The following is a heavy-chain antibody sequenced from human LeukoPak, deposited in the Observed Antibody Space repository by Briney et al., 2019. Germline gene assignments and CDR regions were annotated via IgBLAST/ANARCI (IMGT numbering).Heavy chain of an antibody. Sequence: PGRSLRLSCAASGFTFSSYGMHWVRQAPGKGLEWVAVIWYDGSNKYYADSVKGRFTISRDNSKNTLYLQMNSLRAEDTAVYYCARGLEYYYDSSGYPLDYWGQGTLVTVSS. CDR1: GFTFSSYG. CDR3: ARGLEYYYDSSGYPLDY. V-gene: IGHV3-33*01. J-gene: IGHJ4*02. CDR2: IWYDGSNK. D-gene: IGHD3-22*01.